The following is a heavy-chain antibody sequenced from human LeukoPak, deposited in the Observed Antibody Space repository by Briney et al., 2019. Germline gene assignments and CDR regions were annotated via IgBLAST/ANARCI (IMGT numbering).Heavy chain of an antibody. CDR3: AREDSGSYYSDY. J-gene: IGHJ4*02. CDR2: ISGSGGRT. Sequence: PGGSLRLSCAASGFTFSSYAVSWVRQAPGKGLEWVAAISGSGGRTYYADSVKGRFTISRDNSKNTLYLQMNSLRAEDTALYYCAREDSGSYYSDYWGQGTLVTVSS. CDR1: GFTFSSYA. D-gene: IGHD1-26*01. V-gene: IGHV3-23*01.